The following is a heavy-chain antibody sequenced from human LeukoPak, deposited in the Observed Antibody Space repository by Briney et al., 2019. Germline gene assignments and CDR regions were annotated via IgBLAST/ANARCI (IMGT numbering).Heavy chain of an antibody. CDR2: IWFDGINT. D-gene: IGHD2-15*01. J-gene: IGHJ5*02. V-gene: IGHV3-33*01. CDR1: GFTFSKYG. Sequence: GGSLRLSCAASGFTFSKYGMHWVRRAPGKGLEWVAVIWFDGINTNHADSVKGRFTVPRDNSKNTLFLQMNSLRAEDTAVYFCVRDYCSGGSCYESKWFDPWGQGTLVTVSS. CDR3: VRDYCSGGSCYESKWFDP.